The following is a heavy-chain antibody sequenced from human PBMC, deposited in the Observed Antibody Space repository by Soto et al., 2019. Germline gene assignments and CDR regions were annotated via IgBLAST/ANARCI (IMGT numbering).Heavy chain of an antibody. Sequence: EVQLLESGGGLVQPGGSLRLSCAASGFTFSTYAMSWVSQAPGKGLEWVSGISGSGGSTYYADSVKGRFTISRDNSKSTLYLQVISLRAEDTALYYCAKDMYYYGSDGAPFDYWGQGPLVTFSS. CDR1: GFTFSTYA. CDR3: AKDMYYYGSDGAPFDY. J-gene: IGHJ4*02. V-gene: IGHV3-23*01. CDR2: ISGSGGST. D-gene: IGHD3-10*01.